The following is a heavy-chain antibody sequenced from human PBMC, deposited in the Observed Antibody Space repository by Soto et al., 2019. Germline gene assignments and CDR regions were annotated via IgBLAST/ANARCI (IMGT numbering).Heavy chain of an antibody. CDR2: IIPIFGTA. Sequence: GASVKVSCKASGGTFSSYAISWVRQAPGQGLEWMGGIIPIFGTANYAQKFQGRVTITADESTSTAYMELSSLRSEDTAVYYCARELRTTVTVSNYGMDVWGQGTTVTVSS. V-gene: IGHV1-69*13. CDR3: ARELRTTVTVSNYGMDV. J-gene: IGHJ6*02. D-gene: IGHD4-4*01. CDR1: GGTFSSYA.